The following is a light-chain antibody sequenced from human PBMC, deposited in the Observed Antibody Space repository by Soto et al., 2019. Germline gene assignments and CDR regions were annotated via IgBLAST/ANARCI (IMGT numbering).Light chain of an antibody. J-gene: IGKJ4*01. CDR1: QSISSW. CDR2: EAS. Sequence: DIPVTQSPSTLSASVGDRVTITCRASQSISSWLAWYQQKPGKAPKLLIYEASSLESGVPSRFSGSGSGTEFTLTISSLQPDDLATYYCQQYNRSPLTFGGWTKVEIK. V-gene: IGKV1-5*03. CDR3: QQYNRSPLT.